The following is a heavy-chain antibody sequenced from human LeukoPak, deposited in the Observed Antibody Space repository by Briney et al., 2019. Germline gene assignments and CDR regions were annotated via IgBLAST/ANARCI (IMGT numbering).Heavy chain of an antibody. V-gene: IGHV3-11*01. CDR1: GFTFSDYY. CDR3: ARDYSSLGDSSSWYEFDY. Sequence: GGPLRLSCAASGFTFSDYYMSWIRQAPGKGLEWVSYISSSGSTIYYADSVKGRFTISRDNAKNSLYLQMNSLRAEDTAVYYCARDYSSLGDSSSWYEFDYWGQGTLVTVSS. CDR2: ISSSGSTI. J-gene: IGHJ4*02. D-gene: IGHD6-13*01.